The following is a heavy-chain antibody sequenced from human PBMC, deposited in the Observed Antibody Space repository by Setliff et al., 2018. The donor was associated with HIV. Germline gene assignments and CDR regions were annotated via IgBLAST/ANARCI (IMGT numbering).Heavy chain of an antibody. J-gene: IGHJ4*02. D-gene: IGHD3-3*01. V-gene: IGHV4-59*01. Sequence: PSETLSLTCSVSGGSFSGYYWSWIRQPPGKGLEWIGYIYIYNSGSTNYNPSLTSRVTISADTSRNQFSLKLTSVTAVDTAIYYCARGVNFDYWGQGTQVTVSS. CDR3: ARGVNFDY. CDR2: IYIYNSGST. CDR1: GGSFSGYY.